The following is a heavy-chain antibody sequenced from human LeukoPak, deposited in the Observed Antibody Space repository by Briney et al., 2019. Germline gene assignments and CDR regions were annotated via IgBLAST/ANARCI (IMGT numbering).Heavy chain of an antibody. CDR2: IYYSGST. CDR3: ARQTGYLAY. Sequence: SETLSLTCTVSGGSISDYYWSWIRQPPRKGVEWIGHIYYSGSTNYNPSLKSRVTISVDTSKNQFSLKLSSVTAADTAVYFCARQTGYLAYWGQGTLVTVSS. D-gene: IGHD3-9*01. J-gene: IGHJ4*02. CDR1: GGSISDYY. V-gene: IGHV4-59*08.